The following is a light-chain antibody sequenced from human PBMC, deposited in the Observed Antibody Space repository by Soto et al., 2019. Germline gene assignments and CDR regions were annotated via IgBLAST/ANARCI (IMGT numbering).Light chain of an antibody. CDR1: QSVSSN. J-gene: IGKJ1*01. CDR3: HQYNNWPPWT. V-gene: IGKV3-15*01. Sequence: EIVMTQSPATLSVSPGERATLSCRASQSVSSNLAWYQQKPGQAPRLLIYVASTRATGVPAMFSGSGSGTAVTLTILSLQSEDFVVYYCHQYNNWPPWTFGQGTKVEI. CDR2: VAS.